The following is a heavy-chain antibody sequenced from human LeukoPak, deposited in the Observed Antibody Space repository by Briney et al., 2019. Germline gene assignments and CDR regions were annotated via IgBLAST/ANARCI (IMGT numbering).Heavy chain of an antibody. CDR1: GYTFTGYY. Sequence: ASVKVSCKASGYTFTGYYIHWVRQAPGQGLEWMGWISAYNGNTNYAQKLQGRVTMTTDTSTSTAYMELRSLRSDDTAVYYCARGGSIAAAGSWFDPWGQGTLVTVSS. CDR3: ARGGSIAAAGSWFDP. J-gene: IGHJ5*02. V-gene: IGHV1-18*04. CDR2: ISAYNGNT. D-gene: IGHD6-13*01.